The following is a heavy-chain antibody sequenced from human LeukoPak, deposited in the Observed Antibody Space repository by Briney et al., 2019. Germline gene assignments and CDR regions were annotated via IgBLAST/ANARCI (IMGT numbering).Heavy chain of an antibody. J-gene: IGHJ4*02. D-gene: IGHD5-18*01. V-gene: IGHV3-23*01. CDR2: ISGSGGST. CDR3: AKSAGYSYGPFDY. Sequence: PVGSLRLSCAASGFTFDAYGMSWVRQAPGKGLEWVSAISGSGGSTYYADSVKGRFTIARDNSKNTLYLQMNSLRTEDTAVYYCAKSAGYSYGPFDYWGQGTLVTVSS. CDR1: GFTFDAYG.